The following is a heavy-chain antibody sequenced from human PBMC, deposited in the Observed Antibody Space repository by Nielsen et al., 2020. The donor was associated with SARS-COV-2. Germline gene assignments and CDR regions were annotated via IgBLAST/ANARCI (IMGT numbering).Heavy chain of an antibody. D-gene: IGHD6-19*01. J-gene: IGHJ6*02. CDR1: GYTLTELS. Sequence: ASVKVSCKVSGYTLTELSMHWVRQAPGKGLEWMGGFDPEDGGTIYAQKFQGRVTMTEDTSTDTAYMELSSLRSEDTAVYYCARDMPYSSRYYYYYGMDVWGQGTTVTVSS. CDR3: ARDMPYSSRYYYYYGMDV. CDR2: FDPEDGGT. V-gene: IGHV1-24*01.